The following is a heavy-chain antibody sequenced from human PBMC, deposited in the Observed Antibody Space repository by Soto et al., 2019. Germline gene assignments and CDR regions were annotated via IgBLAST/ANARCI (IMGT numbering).Heavy chain of an antibody. CDR3: ARARCIACSLDY. Sequence: QVQLQESGPGLVKPSETLSLTCTVSGDSISSYYWNWIRQPPGKGPEWTGYISYSGSTNYNPSLNSRVTLSVDTSKNQFSLNLSSVPAADTAVYYCARARCIACSLDYWGQGTLVTVSS. CDR1: GDSISSYY. CDR2: ISYSGST. J-gene: IGHJ4*02. V-gene: IGHV4-59*01. D-gene: IGHD2-15*01.